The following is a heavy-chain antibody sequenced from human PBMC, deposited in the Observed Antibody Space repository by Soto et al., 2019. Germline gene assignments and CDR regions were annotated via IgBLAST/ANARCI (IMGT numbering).Heavy chain of an antibody. CDR2: ISFDGSER. V-gene: IGHV3-30*18. Sequence: QVQLVESGGGVVQPGTSLRLSCVVSGLTFRDSGMHWFRQAPGKGLEWVAVISFDGSERHYRDSVKGRFSISRDNSRNTLYLQMNSLRGDDSAGYYCANGKDGVSYYYGMDVWGQGSTVTVSS. D-gene: IGHD4-17*01. CDR1: GLTFRDSG. CDR3: ANGKDGVSYYYGMDV. J-gene: IGHJ6*02.